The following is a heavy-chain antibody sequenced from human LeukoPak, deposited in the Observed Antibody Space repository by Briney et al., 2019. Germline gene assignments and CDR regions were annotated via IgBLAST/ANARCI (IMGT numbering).Heavy chain of an antibody. CDR3: ARGYYDSSGYYSY. Sequence: GGSLRLSCAASGFTFSSYGMHWVRQAPGKGLEWVSVIYSGGSTYYADSVKGRFTISRDNSKNTLHLQMNSLRAEDTAVYYCARGYYDSSGYYSYWGQGTLVTVSS. V-gene: IGHV3-53*01. CDR1: GFTFSSYG. D-gene: IGHD3-22*01. CDR2: IYSGGST. J-gene: IGHJ4*02.